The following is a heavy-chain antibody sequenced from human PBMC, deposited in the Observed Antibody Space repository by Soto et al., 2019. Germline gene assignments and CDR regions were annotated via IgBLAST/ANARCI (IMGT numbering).Heavy chain of an antibody. Sequence: GGSLRLSCAASGFTFDDYAMHWVRQAPGKGLEWVSGISWNSGSIGYADSVKGRFTISRDNAKNSLYLQMNSLRAEDTALYYCAKTQEAGIAKGDFDYWGQGTLVTVSS. CDR1: GFTFDDYA. CDR2: ISWNSGSI. CDR3: AKTQEAGIAKGDFDY. V-gene: IGHV3-9*01. D-gene: IGHD6-13*01. J-gene: IGHJ4*02.